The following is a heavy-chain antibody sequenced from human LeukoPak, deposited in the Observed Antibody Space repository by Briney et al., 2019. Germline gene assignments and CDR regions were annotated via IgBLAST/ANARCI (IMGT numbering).Heavy chain of an antibody. Sequence: PGGSLRLSCEASGFIFSDYNMNWVRQAPGKGLEWLSFIDSSSSTIYYADSVKGRFTISRDNAKNSLFLQMNSLRAEDTAVYCCARGGPGYWGQGTLVTVSS. CDR1: GFIFSDYN. V-gene: IGHV3-48*04. CDR2: IDSSSSTI. J-gene: IGHJ4*02. CDR3: ARGGPGY.